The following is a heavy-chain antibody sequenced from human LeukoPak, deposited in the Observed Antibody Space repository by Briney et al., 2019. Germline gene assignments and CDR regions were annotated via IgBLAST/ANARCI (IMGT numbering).Heavy chain of an antibody. CDR2: ISAYNGNT. CDR3: AGERAGHAFDI. V-gene: IGHV1-18*01. D-gene: IGHD6-19*01. J-gene: IGHJ3*02. Sequence: ASVKVSCKASGYDFISYGVNWVRQAPGQGLEWMGWISAYNGNTNYAQKLQGRVAMTTDTSTSTAYMELRSLRSDDTAVYYCAGERAGHAFDIWGQGTMVTVSS. CDR1: GYDFISYG.